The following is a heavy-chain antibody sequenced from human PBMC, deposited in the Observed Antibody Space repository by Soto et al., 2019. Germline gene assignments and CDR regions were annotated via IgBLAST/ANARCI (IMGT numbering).Heavy chain of an antibody. J-gene: IGHJ4*02. CDR1: GIIFRYYD. V-gene: IGHV3-11*06. D-gene: IGHD6-19*01. CDR3: GRDQQWLVSCYFDF. CDR2: ISGSGTYT. Sequence: LRLSRADSGIIFRYYDINWMRQDPGKGLECVSYISGSGTYTNYADSVKGRFTISRDNSKNTLYLQMNSLRAEDTAVYYCGRDQQWLVSCYFDFWGQGTMVTVSS.